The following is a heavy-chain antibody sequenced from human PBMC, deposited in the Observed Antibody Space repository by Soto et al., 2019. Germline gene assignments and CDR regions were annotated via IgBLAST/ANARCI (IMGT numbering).Heavy chain of an antibody. CDR1: GFTFSSYS. J-gene: IGHJ4*02. V-gene: IGHV3-48*01. CDR2: ISSSSSTI. Sequence: HPGGSLRLSCAASGFTFSSYSMNWVRQAPGKGLEWVSYISSSSSTIYYADSVKGRFTISRDNAKNSLYLQMNSLRAEDTAVYYCARDPLTEGKPYDFEWGQGTLVTVSS. CDR3: ARDPLTEGKPYDFE. D-gene: IGHD3-3*01.